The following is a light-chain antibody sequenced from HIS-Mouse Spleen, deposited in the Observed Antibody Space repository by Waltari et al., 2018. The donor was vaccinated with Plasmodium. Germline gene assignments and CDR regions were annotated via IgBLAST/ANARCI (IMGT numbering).Light chain of an antibody. CDR1: SGHSSYA. Sequence: QLVLTQSPSASASLGASVKLTCTLSSGHSSYAIAWHQQQPGKGPRYLMKLTSDGSHSKGDGIPDRFSGSSSGAERYLTISSLQSEDEADYYCQTWGTGMGVFGGGTKLTVL. J-gene: IGLJ2*01. CDR3: QTWGTGMGV. V-gene: IGLV4-69*01. CDR2: LTSDGSH.